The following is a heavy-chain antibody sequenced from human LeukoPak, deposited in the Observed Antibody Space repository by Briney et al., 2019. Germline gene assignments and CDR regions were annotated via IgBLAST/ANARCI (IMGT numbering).Heavy chain of an antibody. J-gene: IGHJ4*02. D-gene: IGHD1-26*01. CDR2: IRSDSGNT. V-gene: IGHV1-2*06. CDR1: GYTFTQYF. Sequence: GAAVKVSCKASGYTFTQYFIHWVRQAPGQGLEWMGRIRSDSGNTGYAQRFQGRVTMTRDTSITTVYMELHSLTFDDAAVYYCARGLSSTPNWELDYWGQGALVTVSS. CDR3: ARGLSSTPNWELDY.